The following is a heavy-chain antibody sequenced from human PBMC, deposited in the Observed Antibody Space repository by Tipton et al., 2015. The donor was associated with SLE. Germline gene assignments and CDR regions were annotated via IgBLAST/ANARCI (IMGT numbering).Heavy chain of an antibody. CDR1: GGSFSDYY. J-gene: IGHJ4*02. Sequence: TLSLTCDVSGGSFSDYYWTWIRQSPGKGLEWIGQITHSGGAIYNPSLKSRVTISVDTSKRQFSLRLSSVTAADAAIYYCAGAVGTAAGLRDYWGQGTLVTVSS. D-gene: IGHD6-13*01. CDR3: AGAVGTAAGLRDY. V-gene: IGHV4-34*01. CDR2: ITHSGGA.